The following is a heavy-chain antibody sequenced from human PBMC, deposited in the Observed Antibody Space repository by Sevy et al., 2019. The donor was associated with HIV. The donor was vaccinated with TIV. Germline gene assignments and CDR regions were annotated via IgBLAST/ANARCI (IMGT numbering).Heavy chain of an antibody. D-gene: IGHD3-16*02. CDR2: IYTSGST. Sequence: SETLSLTCTVSGGSISSYYWSWIRQPAGKGLEWIGRIYTSGSTNYNPSLKSRVTMSLDTSKNQFALKLSSVTAADTAVYYCARESAYDYVWGSYRSYYYYGMDVWGQGTTVTVSS. CDR1: GGSISSYY. CDR3: ARESAYDYVWGSYRSYYYYGMDV. V-gene: IGHV4-4*07. J-gene: IGHJ6*02.